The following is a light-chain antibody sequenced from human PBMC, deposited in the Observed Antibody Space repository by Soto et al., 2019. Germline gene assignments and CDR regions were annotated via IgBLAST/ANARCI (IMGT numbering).Light chain of an antibody. CDR2: DVS. CDR1: SSDVGGYNY. Sequence: LTQPRSVSGSPGQSVTISCTGTSSDVGGYNYVSWYQQHPGKAPKFMIYDVSKRPSGVPDRFSGSKSGNTASLTISGLQAEDDADYYCCSYAGSYTYVFGAGTKVTVL. V-gene: IGLV2-11*01. J-gene: IGLJ1*01. CDR3: CSYAGSYTYV.